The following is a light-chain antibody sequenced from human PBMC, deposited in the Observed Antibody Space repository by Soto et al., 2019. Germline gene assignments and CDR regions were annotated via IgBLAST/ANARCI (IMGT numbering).Light chain of an antibody. Sequence: EVVMTQSPVTLSVSPGVRATLSCRASQSITTNLAWYQQKPGQAPRLLIYGASTRATGVPARFSGSGSGTHFTLTISGLPSEDFALYYCQQYNDWPPKRTFGQGTRVDFK. V-gene: IGKV3-15*01. CDR2: GAS. CDR1: QSITTN. CDR3: QQYNDWPPKRT. J-gene: IGKJ1*01.